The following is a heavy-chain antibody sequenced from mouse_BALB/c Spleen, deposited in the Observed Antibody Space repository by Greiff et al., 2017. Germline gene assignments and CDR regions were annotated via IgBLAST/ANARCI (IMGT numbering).Heavy chain of an antibody. J-gene: IGHJ2*01. D-gene: IGHD2-12*01. CDR2: ISYSGST. CDR1: GYSITSDYA. Sequence: EVKLLESGPGLVKPSQSLSLTCTVTGYSITSDYAWNWIRQFPGNKLEWMGYISYSGSTSYNPSLKSRISITRDTSKNQFFLQLNSVTTEDTATYYCARGDDRSYFDYWGQGTTLTVSS. CDR3: ARGDDRSYFDY. V-gene: IGHV3-2*02.